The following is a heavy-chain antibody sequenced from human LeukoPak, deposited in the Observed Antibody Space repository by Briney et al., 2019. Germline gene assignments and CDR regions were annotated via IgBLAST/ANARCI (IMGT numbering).Heavy chain of an antibody. CDR3: AKDNQYYYGSTGHFDF. CDR2: ISGSGGST. D-gene: IGHD3-10*01. CDR1: GFTFSTYA. J-gene: IGHJ4*02. V-gene: IGHV3-23*01. Sequence: GGSLRLSCAASGFTFSTYAMSWVRQAAGKGLEWVSLISGSGGSTYYADSVKGRFTISRDNSKNTLYLQMNSLRAEDTAVYYCAKDNQYYYGSTGHFDFWGQGTLVTVSS.